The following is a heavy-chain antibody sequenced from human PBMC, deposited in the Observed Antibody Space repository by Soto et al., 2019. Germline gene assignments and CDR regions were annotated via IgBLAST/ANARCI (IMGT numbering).Heavy chain of an antibody. CDR3: AREMIAAAAHGWFDP. V-gene: IGHV4-31*03. J-gene: IGHJ5*02. CDR1: GGSISSGGYY. Sequence: QVQLQESGPGLVKPSQTLSLTCTVSGGSISSGGYYWSWIRQHPGKGLEWIGYIYYSGCTYYNPSLKSRVTISVDTSKNQFSLMLSSVTAADTAVYYCAREMIAAAAHGWFDPWGQGTLVTVSS. D-gene: IGHD6-13*01. CDR2: IYYSGCT.